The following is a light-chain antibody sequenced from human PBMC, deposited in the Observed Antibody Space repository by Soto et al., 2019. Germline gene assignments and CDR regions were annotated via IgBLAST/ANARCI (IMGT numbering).Light chain of an antibody. J-gene: IGKJ4*01. CDR2: KAS. CDR3: QQYMTFPLT. Sequence: DIQMTQSPSTLSASVGDRVTITCRASQNIDSWLAWYHQKPGQAPKLLIYKASSLQTGVPSRFSGSVSGTEFTLTISSLQPDDFATYYCQQYMTFPLTFGGGTKVEI. CDR1: QNIDSW. V-gene: IGKV1-5*03.